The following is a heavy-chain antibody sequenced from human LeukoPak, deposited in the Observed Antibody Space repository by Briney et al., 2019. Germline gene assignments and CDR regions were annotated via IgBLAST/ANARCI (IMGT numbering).Heavy chain of an antibody. J-gene: IGHJ4*02. V-gene: IGHV3-30*02. CDR2: IRYDGSNK. CDR1: GFTFSSHG. Sequence: GGSLRLSCAASGFTFSSHGMHWVRQTPAKGLEWVAFIRYDGSNKYYADSVKGRFTISRDNSKNTLYLQMNSLRAEDTAVYYCAKQTVSSGWYANFDYWGQGTLVTVSS. D-gene: IGHD6-19*01. CDR3: AKQTVSSGWYANFDY.